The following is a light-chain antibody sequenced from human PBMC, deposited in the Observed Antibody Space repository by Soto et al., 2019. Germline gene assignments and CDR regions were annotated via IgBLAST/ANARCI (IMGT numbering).Light chain of an antibody. CDR2: ITTEGGH. Sequence: QLVLTQSPSASASLGASVKLTCTLNSGHSNYIIAWHQQQPEKGPRYLMKITTEGGHNRGDGIPDRFSGSSSGAERYLTISSHQSVEGPDNYVPPGATDIPVFGPGTKVTVL. CDR1: SGHSNYI. CDR3: PPGATDIPV. J-gene: IGLJ3*02. V-gene: IGLV4-69*01.